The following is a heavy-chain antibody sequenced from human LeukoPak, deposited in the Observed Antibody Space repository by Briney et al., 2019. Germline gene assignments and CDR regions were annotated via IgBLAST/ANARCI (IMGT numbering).Heavy chain of an antibody. J-gene: IGHJ1*01. V-gene: IGHV4-34*01. CDR3: ARGPPTVTRKKQQRTFLDYFQH. D-gene: IGHD4-17*01. Sequence: SETLSLTCAVYGGSFSGYYWSWIRQPPGKGLEWIGEINHSGSTNYNPSLKSRVTISVDTSKNQFSLKLSSLTAADTALYYCARGPPTVTRKKQQRTFLDYFQHWGQGTLVTVSS. CDR2: INHSGST. CDR1: GGSFSGYY.